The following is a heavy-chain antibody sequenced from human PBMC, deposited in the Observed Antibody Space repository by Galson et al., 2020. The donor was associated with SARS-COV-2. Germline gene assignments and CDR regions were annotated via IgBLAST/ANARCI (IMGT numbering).Heavy chain of an antibody. Sequence: SETLSLTCTVSGGSLSNYYWSWIRQPPGKGLEWIGFIHYSGGTSYNPSLKSRVTISVDTSKNQFSLKLSSVTAADTAVYYCARNNRGVLSGWDYWGPGTLVTVSS. V-gene: IGHV4-59*01. CDR3: ARNNRGVLSGWDY. J-gene: IGHJ4*02. CDR1: GGSLSNYY. CDR2: IHYSGGT. D-gene: IGHD3-10*01.